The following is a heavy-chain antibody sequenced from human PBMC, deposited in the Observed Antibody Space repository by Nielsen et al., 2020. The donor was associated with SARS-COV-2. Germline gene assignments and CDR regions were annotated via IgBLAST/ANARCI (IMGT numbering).Heavy chain of an antibody. D-gene: IGHD3-3*01. CDR1: GYTFTSYA. J-gene: IGHJ3*02. V-gene: IGHV1-3*01. CDR3: ARDIRFLEWFDAFDI. CDR2: INAGNGNT. Sequence: ASVKVSCKASGYTFTSYAMHWVRQAPGQRLEWMGWINAGNGNTKYSQKFQGRVTITRDTSASTAYMELSSLGSEDTAVYYCARDIRFLEWFDAFDIWGQGTMVTVSS.